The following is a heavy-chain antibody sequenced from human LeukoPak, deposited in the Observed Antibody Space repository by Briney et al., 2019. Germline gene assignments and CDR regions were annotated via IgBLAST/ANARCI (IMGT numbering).Heavy chain of an antibody. CDR3: ASQYCSGGSCSHDY. D-gene: IGHD2-15*01. Sequence: PSETLSLTCTVSGGSISSGSYYWSWIRQPAGKGLEWIGRIYTSGSTNYNPSLKSRVTISVDTSKNQFSLKLSSVTAADTAVYYCASQYCSGGSCSHDYWGQGTLVTVSS. V-gene: IGHV4-61*02. CDR1: GGSISSGSYY. CDR2: IYTSGST. J-gene: IGHJ4*02.